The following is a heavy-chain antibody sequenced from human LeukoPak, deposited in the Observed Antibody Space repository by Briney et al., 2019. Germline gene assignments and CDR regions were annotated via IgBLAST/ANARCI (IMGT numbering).Heavy chain of an antibody. Sequence: PGGSLRLSCAASGFTFSSYAMSWVRQAPGKGLEWVSAISGSGGSTYYADSVKGRFTISRDNSKNTLFLQMNSLRAEDTAVYYCAKDPRLNNWFDPWGQGTLVTVPS. D-gene: IGHD3-16*01. J-gene: IGHJ5*02. CDR3: AKDPRLNNWFDP. CDR1: GFTFSSYA. CDR2: ISGSGGST. V-gene: IGHV3-23*01.